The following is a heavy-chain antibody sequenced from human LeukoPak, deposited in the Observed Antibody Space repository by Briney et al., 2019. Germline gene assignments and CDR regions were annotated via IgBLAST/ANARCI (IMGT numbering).Heavy chain of an antibody. J-gene: IGHJ4*02. CDR3: ARAVSVTAAGPGY. CDR1: GGSIGNYY. CDR2: IHSSGST. D-gene: IGHD6-13*01. V-gene: IGHV4-59*01. Sequence: SETLSLTCTVSGGSIGNYYWSWIRQPPGKGLEWIAYIHSSGSTNYNPSLKSRVTISVDMSKNQFSLKLASLTTADTAIYYCARAVSVTAAGPGYWGQGTLVTVSS.